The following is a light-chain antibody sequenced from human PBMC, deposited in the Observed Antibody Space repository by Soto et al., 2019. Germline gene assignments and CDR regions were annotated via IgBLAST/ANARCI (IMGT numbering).Light chain of an antibody. Sequence: QSVLTQPPSVSGAPGQRVTISCTGSSSNIGAGYDVHWYQQLPGPAPKLLIYGNSNRPSGVPDRFSGSKSGTSASLAITGLQAEDEADYYCQSYDSSLRSVFGGGTKLTVL. CDR1: SSNIGAGYD. V-gene: IGLV1-40*01. CDR3: QSYDSSLRSV. J-gene: IGLJ2*01. CDR2: GNS.